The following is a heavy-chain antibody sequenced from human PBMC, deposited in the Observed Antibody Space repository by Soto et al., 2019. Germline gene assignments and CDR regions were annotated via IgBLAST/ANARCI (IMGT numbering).Heavy chain of an antibody. D-gene: IGHD3-9*01. V-gene: IGHV4-4*02. CDR1: GGSISSSHW. Sequence: QVQLQESGPGLVKPSGTLSLTCAVSGGSISSSHWWTWVRQSPGKGLEYIGEISHSGTSNSNPSLKSRVTLSVDTSKNRFSLTLTSVTAADTAVYYCARVVRTINRGACDAWCKGTLVIVSS. J-gene: IGHJ3*01. CDR2: ISHSGTS. CDR3: ARVVRTINRGACDA.